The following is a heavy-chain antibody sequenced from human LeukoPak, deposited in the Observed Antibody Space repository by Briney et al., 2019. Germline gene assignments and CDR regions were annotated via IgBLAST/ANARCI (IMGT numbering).Heavy chain of an antibody. Sequence: GGSLRLSCAASAFTFSDYWMHWVRQAPGKGLVWVSRINSDGSSTAYADSVKGRFTISRDNARNTLYLQLNSLRDEDTAVYYCARVSYSGGVYWGQGTLVTVSS. J-gene: IGHJ4*02. CDR3: ARVSYSGGVY. CDR1: AFTFSDYW. D-gene: IGHD6-25*01. CDR2: INSDGSST. V-gene: IGHV3-74*01.